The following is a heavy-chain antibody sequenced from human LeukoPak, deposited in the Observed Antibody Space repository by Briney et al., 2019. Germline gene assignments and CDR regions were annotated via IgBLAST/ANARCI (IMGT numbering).Heavy chain of an antibody. CDR1: GGSISSYY. J-gene: IGHJ4*02. D-gene: IGHD6-19*01. CDR2: IYYSGIT. CDR3: ARRIAVAGPFDY. V-gene: IGHV4-59*08. Sequence: PSETLSLTCTVSGGSISSYYWSWIRQPPGKGLEWIGYIYYSGITNYNPSLKSRVIISVDTSKNQFSLKLSSVTAAATAVYYCARRIAVAGPFDYWGQGTLVTVSS.